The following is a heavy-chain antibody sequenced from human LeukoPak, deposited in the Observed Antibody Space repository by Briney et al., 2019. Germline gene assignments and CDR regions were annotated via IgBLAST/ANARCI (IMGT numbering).Heavy chain of an antibody. CDR3: AKDGIAAAANPYYFDY. CDR1: GFTFSSYA. Sequence: TGGSLRLPCAASGFTFSSYAMSWVRQAPGKGLEWVSAISGSGGSTYYADSVKGRFTISRDNSKNTLYLQMNSLRAKDTAVYYCAKDGIAAAANPYYFDYWGQGTLVTVSS. D-gene: IGHD6-13*01. V-gene: IGHV3-23*01. J-gene: IGHJ4*02. CDR2: ISGSGGST.